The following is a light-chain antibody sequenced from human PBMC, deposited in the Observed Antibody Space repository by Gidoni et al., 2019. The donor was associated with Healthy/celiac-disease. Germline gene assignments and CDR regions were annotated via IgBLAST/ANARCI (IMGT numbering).Light chain of an antibody. CDR3: QQYYSTPF. Sequence: DIVMTQSPDSLAVSLGERATIKCKSSQSVLYSSNNKNYLAWYQQKPGQPPKLLIYWASTRESGVPDRFSGSGSGTDFTLTISSLQAEDVAVYYCQQYYSTPFFGGGTKVEIK. V-gene: IGKV4-1*01. CDR1: QSVLYSSNNKNY. CDR2: WAS. J-gene: IGKJ4*01.